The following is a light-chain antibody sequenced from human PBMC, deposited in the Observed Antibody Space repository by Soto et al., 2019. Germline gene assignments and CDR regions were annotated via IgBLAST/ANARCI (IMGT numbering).Light chain of an antibody. CDR1: SSDVGSYNL. V-gene: IGLV2-23*01. J-gene: IGLJ1*01. CDR2: EGS. CDR3: CLYAGNSIYV. Sequence: QSVLTQPASVSGSPGQSITISCTGTSSDVGSYNLVSWYQQHPGKAPKVMIYEGSKRPSGVSNRFSASKSGTTASLTISGLQAEDEADYYCCLYAGNSIYVFGSGTKVTVL.